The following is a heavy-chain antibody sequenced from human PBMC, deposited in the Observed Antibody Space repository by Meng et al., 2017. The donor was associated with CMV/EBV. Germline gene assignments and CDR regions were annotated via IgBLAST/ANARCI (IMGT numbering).Heavy chain of an antibody. CDR3: ARDDNQIAGLYY. CDR2: ISYDGSNK. D-gene: IGHD6-13*01. V-gene: IGHV3-30*04. J-gene: IGHJ4*02. Sequence: GESLKISCAASGFTFSSYAMHWVRQAPGKGLEWVAVISYDGSNKYYADSVKGRFTISRDNSKNTLYLQMNSLRAEDTAVYYCARDDNQIAGLYYWGQGTLVTVSS. CDR1: GFTFSSYA.